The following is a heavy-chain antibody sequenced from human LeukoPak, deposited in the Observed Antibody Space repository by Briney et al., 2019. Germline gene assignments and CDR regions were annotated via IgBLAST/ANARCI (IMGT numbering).Heavy chain of an antibody. CDR1: GGSISSSSYY. CDR3: ARQSGPYDSPIDY. Sequence: PSETLSLTCTVSGGSISSSSYYWGWIRQPPGKGLEWIGSIYYSGSTYYNPSLKSRVTISVDTSKNQFSLKLSSVTAADTAVYYCARQSGPYDSPIDYWGQGTLVTVSS. D-gene: IGHD3-22*01. V-gene: IGHV4-39*01. CDR2: IYYSGST. J-gene: IGHJ4*02.